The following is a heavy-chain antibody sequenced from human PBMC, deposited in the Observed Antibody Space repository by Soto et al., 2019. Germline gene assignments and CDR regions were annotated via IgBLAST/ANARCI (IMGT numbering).Heavy chain of an antibody. CDR2: IYYSGST. D-gene: IGHD6-13*01. V-gene: IGHV4-59*01. CDR3: ARGRNSSRAHYRPPYDMDG. CDR1: GGSISSYY. J-gene: IGHJ6*02. Sequence: PSETLSLTCTVSGGSISSYYWSWIRQPPGKGLEWIGYIYYSGSTNYNPSLKSRVTISVDTSKNQFSLKLSSVTAADTAVYYCARGRNSSRAHYRPPYDMDGWGQGTTVTVSS.